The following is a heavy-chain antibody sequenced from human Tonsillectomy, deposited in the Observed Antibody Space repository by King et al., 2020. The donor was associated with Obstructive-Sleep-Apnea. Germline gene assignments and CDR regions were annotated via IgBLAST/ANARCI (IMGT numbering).Heavy chain of an antibody. CDR3: ATLGSCHGGCCYYAY. V-gene: IGHV4-59*01. Sequence: QLQESGPGLVKASETLSLTCVVSGGSISGYFWSWIRQSPGKGLEWSVDIHYTGITNYNPSLKSRITMSVDTSKNQFSLNLNSVTAADTALYYCATLGSCHGGCCYYAYWAQGTLVTVSS. CDR2: IHYTGIT. D-gene: IGHD2-15*01. J-gene: IGHJ4*02. CDR1: GGSISGYF.